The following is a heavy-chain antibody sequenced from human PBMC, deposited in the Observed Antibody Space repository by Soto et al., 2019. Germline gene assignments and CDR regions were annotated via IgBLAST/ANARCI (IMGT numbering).Heavy chain of an antibody. Sequence: LSLTCTVSGGSISSYYWSWIRQPPGKGLEWIGYIYYSGSTNYNPSLKSRVTISVDTSKNQFSLKLSSVTAADTAVYYCARAKRSALSPHNWFDPWGQGTLVTVS. CDR2: IYYSGST. CDR3: ARAKRSALSPHNWFDP. J-gene: IGHJ5*02. V-gene: IGHV4-59*01. D-gene: IGHD3-16*02. CDR1: GGSISSYY.